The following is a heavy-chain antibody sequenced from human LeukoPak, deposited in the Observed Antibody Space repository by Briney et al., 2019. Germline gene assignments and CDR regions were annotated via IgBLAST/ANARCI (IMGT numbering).Heavy chain of an antibody. Sequence: PGGSLRLSCAASGFTFSSYWMSWVRQALGQGLEWVSAISSSGDITYYADSVKGRFAISRDNSKNTLYLQMNSLRAEDTAVYYCAEIWFGELGPFDIWGQGTMVTVSS. J-gene: IGHJ3*02. D-gene: IGHD3-10*01. CDR3: AEIWFGELGPFDI. CDR1: GFTFSSYW. V-gene: IGHV3-23*01. CDR2: ISSSGDIT.